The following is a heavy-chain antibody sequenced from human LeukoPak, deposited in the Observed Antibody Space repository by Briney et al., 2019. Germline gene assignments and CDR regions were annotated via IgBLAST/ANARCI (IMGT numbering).Heavy chain of an antibody. Sequence: PSETLSLTCTVSGGSISSYYWSWIRQPPGKGLEWIGYIYYSGSTNYNPSLKSRVTISVDTSKNQFSLKLSSVTAADTAVYYCARYGLSSGYHAAARSSDAFDIWGQGTMVTVSS. CDR2: IYYSGST. CDR3: ARYGLSSGYHAAARSSDAFDI. D-gene: IGHD3-22*01. V-gene: IGHV4-59*08. CDR1: GGSISSYY. J-gene: IGHJ3*02.